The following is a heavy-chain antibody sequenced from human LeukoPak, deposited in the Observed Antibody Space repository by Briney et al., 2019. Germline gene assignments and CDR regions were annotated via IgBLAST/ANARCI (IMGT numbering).Heavy chain of an antibody. CDR3: AKDVTHYYDSSGYPEYFQH. D-gene: IGHD3-22*01. J-gene: IGHJ1*01. CDR1: GFTFSSYA. Sequence: PGGSLRPSCAASGFTFSSYAMSWVRQAPGKGLEWVSAISGSGGSTYYADSVKGRFTISRDNSKNTLYLQMNSLRAEDTAVYYCAKDVTHYYDSSGYPEYFQHWGQGTLVTVSS. CDR2: ISGSGGST. V-gene: IGHV3-23*01.